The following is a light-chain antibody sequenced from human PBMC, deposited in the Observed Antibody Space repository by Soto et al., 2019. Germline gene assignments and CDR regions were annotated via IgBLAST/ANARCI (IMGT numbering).Light chain of an antibody. CDR3: SSYAGINNLG. V-gene: IGLV2-8*01. CDR2: EVT. Sequence: QSALTQPPSASGSPGQSVTISCTGTTSDIGDYGYVSWYQQHPGKAPKLIIYEVTKRPSGVPDRFSGSKSGNTASLTVSGLQAQDEADYYCSSYAGINNLGFGGGTKVTVL. CDR1: TSDIGDYGY. J-gene: IGLJ2*01.